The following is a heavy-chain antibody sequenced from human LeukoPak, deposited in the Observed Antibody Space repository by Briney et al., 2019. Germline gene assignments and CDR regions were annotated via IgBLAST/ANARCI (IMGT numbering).Heavy chain of an antibody. J-gene: IGHJ4*02. CDR1: GGTFSSYA. D-gene: IGHD6-13*01. Sequence: SVKVSCKASGGTFSSYAISWVRQAPGQGLEWMGGIIPIFGTANYAQKSQGRVTITTDESTSTAYMELSSLRSEDTAVYYCARDLGAAAAGTNYWGQGTLVTVSS. V-gene: IGHV1-69*05. CDR2: IIPIFGTA. CDR3: ARDLGAAAAGTNY.